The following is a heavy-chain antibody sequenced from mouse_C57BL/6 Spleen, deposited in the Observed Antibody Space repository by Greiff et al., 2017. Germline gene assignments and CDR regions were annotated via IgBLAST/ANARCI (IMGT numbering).Heavy chain of an antibody. D-gene: IGHD1-1*01. V-gene: IGHV5-6*02. CDR3: ANGGTVVAPYYLDY. CDR2: ISSGGSYT. J-gene: IGHJ2*01. CDR1: GFTFSSYG. Sequence: EVMLVESGGDLVKPGGSLKLSCAASGFTFSSYGMSWVRQTPDKRLEWVATISSGGSYTYYPDSVKGRFTISRDNAKNTLYLQMSSRKSDDTAMYYCANGGTVVAPYYLDYWGQGTTLTVSS.